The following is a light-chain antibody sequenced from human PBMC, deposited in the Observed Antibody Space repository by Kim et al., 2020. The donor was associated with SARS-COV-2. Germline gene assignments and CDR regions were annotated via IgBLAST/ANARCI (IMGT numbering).Light chain of an antibody. Sequence: LGQTVRITCQGDSLRSYYASWYQQKPGQAPVLVIYGKNNRPSGIPDRFSGSSSGNTASLTITGAQAEDEADYYCNSRDSSGNPWVFGGGTQLTVL. V-gene: IGLV3-19*01. J-gene: IGLJ3*02. CDR2: GKN. CDR1: SLRSYY. CDR3: NSRDSSGNPWV.